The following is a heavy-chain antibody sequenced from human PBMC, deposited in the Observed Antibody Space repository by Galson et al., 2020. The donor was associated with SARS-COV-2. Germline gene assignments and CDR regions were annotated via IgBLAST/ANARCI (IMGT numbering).Heavy chain of an antibody. D-gene: IGHD2-2*01. CDR3: ARSTVVVVPNWFDP. CDR1: GGSISSSSYY. Sequence: SETLSLTCTVSGGSISSSSYYWGWIRQPPGKGLEWIASIYYSGSTYYNPSLKSRVTISVDTSKNQFSLKLTSVTAADTAVYYCARSTVVVVPNWFDPWGQGTLVTVSS. J-gene: IGHJ5*02. CDR2: IYYSGST. V-gene: IGHV4-39*01.